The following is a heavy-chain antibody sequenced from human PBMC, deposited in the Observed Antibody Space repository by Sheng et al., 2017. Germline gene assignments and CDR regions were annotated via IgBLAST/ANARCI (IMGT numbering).Heavy chain of an antibody. Sequence: EVQLVESGGGLIQPGGSLRLSCAASGFIVSTNFMTWVRQAPGKGLELVSIIYTDGNTYYADSVKGRFTISRDNSKNTLYLQMNSLRAEDTAIYYCANSYGAFWGQGTLVTVSS. CDR3: ANSYGAF. D-gene: IGHD3-16*01. CDR2: IYTDGNT. CDR1: GFIVSTNF. J-gene: IGHJ4*02. V-gene: IGHV3-53*01.